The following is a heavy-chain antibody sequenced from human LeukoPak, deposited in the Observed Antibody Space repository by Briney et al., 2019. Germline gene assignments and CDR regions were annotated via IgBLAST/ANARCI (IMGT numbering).Heavy chain of an antibody. D-gene: IGHD6-13*01. CDR2: INPNSGGT. V-gene: IGHV1-2*02. J-gene: IGHJ4*02. Sequence: ASVTVSCKASLYTLTRYYIQLVRQAPGHALEWIGWINPNSGGTNYARKFQGRVTMPRDTSISTAYMELSRLRSDDTAVYYCARVRQLSGSIDYWGQGTLVTVSS. CDR3: ARVRQLSGSIDY. CDR1: LYTLTRYY.